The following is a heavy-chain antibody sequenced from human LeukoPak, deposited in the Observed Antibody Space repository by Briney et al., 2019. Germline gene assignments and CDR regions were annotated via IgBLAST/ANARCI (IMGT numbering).Heavy chain of an antibody. CDR1: GFTFSSYG. D-gene: IGHD4-17*01. J-gene: IGHJ4*02. V-gene: IGHV3-33*01. CDR2: IWYDGSNK. CDR3: ARSTVTTLSYFDY. Sequence: GRSLRLSCAASGFTFSSYGMHWVRQAPGKGLEWVAVIWYDGSNKYYADSVKGRFTISRDNSKNTLYLQMISLRAEDTAVYYCARSTVTTLSYFDYWGQGTLVTVSS.